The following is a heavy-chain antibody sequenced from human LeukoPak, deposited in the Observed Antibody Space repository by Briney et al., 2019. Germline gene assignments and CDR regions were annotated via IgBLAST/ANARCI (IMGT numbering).Heavy chain of an antibody. Sequence: SETLSLTCTVSGGSISTNYWSWIRQSPGKGLEWIGHVYHSGNTNYNPSLKSRVTISVDTSKNQFSLELTSVIAADTAVYYCASQGHRGFDYRGQGTLVTVSS. CDR3: ASQGHRGFDY. V-gene: IGHV4-59*01. J-gene: IGHJ4*02. CDR2: VYHSGNT. D-gene: IGHD1-14*01. CDR1: GGSISTNY.